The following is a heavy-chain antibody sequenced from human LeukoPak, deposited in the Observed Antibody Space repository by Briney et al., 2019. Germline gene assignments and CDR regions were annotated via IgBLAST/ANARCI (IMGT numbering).Heavy chain of an antibody. D-gene: IGHD3-10*01. V-gene: IGHV3-21*01. J-gene: IGHJ4*02. CDR2: ISIGSTYI. Sequence: GGSLRLSCAASGFTFSDYSMIWVRQAPGKGLEWVSSISIGSTYIYYADSVKGRFTISRDNAKNSLHLQMNSLRAEDTAVYYCARDPAGERDYWGQGTLVTVSS. CDR1: GFTFSDYS. CDR3: ARDPAGERDY.